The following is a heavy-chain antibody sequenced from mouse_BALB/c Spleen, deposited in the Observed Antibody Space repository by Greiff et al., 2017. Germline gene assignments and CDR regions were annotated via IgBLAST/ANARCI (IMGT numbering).Heavy chain of an antibody. CDR2: IDPEDSDT. CDR3: TGRYGGGAMDY. D-gene: IGHD2-10*02. Sequence: EVQLQQSGAELVRPGASVKLSCTASGFTFKDYYMHWVKQRPEQGLEWIGWIDPEDSDTEYAPKFQGKATMTADTSSNTAYLQLSSLTSEDTAVYYCTGRYGGGAMDYWGQGTSVTVSS. CDR1: GFTFKDYY. V-gene: IGHV14-1*01. J-gene: IGHJ4*01.